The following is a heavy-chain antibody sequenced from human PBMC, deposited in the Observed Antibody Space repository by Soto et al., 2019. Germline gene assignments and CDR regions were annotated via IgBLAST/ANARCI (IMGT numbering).Heavy chain of an antibody. V-gene: IGHV3-13*01. CDR1: GFTFSSYD. J-gene: IGHJ3*02. CDR3: ARAVAHTGAFDI. Sequence: GGSLRLSCAASGFTFSSYDMHWVRQATGKGLEWVSAIGTAGDTYYPGSMKGRFTISRENAKNSLYLQMNSLRAGDTAVYYCARAVAHTGAFDIWGQGTMVTVSS. CDR2: IGTAGDT. D-gene: IGHD1-1*01.